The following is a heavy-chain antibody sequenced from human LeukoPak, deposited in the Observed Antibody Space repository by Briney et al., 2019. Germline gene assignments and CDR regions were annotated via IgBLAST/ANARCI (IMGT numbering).Heavy chain of an antibody. CDR3: ARPSGSVTIFGAVDYFDY. V-gene: IGHV3-30*04. Sequence: GGSLRLFCVVSGFNFNSYGMNWVRQAPGKGLDWVASIAYDGSNENYAESVKGRFTISRDNSKSTLYLQLSSLTAEDTAVYYCARPSGSVTIFGAVDYFDYWGQGSLVTVSS. J-gene: IGHJ4*02. CDR2: IAYDGSNE. D-gene: IGHD3-3*01. CDR1: GFNFNSYG.